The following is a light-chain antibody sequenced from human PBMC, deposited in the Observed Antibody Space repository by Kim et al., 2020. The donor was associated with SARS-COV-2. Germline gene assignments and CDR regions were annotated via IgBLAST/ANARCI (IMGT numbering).Light chain of an antibody. J-gene: IGLJ3*02. CDR1: SSDVGGYKY. CDR2: DVS. Sequence: GQSITIACTGTSSDVGGYKYISWYQQHPSKAPKNMIDDVSKRPSGVSNRFSGSKSGNTASLTISGLQTEDEADYYCSSYTSNNTWVFGGGTQLTVL. V-gene: IGLV2-14*04. CDR3: SSYTSNNTWV.